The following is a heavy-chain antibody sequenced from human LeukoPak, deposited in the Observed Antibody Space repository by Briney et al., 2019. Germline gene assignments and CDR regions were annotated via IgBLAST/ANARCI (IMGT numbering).Heavy chain of an antibody. CDR1: GGSMSRYY. CDR3: ARGKLLAAAVSRWFDP. Sequence: SETLSLNCSVSGGSMSRYYWSWIRQPPGKGLEWIGYIYDNSGYNPTNYNPSLKSRVTMSVDTSKNQFSLRLSSVTAADTAVYYCARGKLLAAAVSRWFDPWGQGILVTVSS. V-gene: IGHV4-59*01. J-gene: IGHJ5*02. CDR2: IYDNSGYNPT. D-gene: IGHD1-7*01.